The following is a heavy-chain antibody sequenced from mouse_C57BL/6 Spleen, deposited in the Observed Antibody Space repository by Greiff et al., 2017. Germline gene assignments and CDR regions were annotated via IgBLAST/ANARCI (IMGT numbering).Heavy chain of an antibody. CDR1: GYTFTGYW. Sequence: QVQLQQSGAELMKPGASVKLSCKATGYTFTGYWIEWVKQRPGHGLEWIGEILPGSGSTNYNEKFKGKATFTADTSSNTANMQLSSLTAEDSAIYYCARAQGDYEGAWFAYWGQGTLVTVSA. CDR3: ARAQGDYEGAWFAY. D-gene: IGHD2-4*01. V-gene: IGHV1-9*01. J-gene: IGHJ3*01. CDR2: ILPGSGST.